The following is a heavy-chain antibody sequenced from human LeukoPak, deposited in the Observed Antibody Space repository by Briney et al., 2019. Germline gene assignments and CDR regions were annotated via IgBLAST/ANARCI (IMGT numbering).Heavy chain of an antibody. J-gene: IGHJ4*02. CDR2: ISGTGGST. Sequence: PGGSLRLSCAASGSTFSSYAMHWVRQAPGKGLEWVSTISGTGGSTYYANSVKGRFTISRDNSKNTLYLQMNSLRAEDAALYYCAKDLARAEIRGGVGADYWGQGTLVTVSS. CDR1: GSTFSSYA. D-gene: IGHD3-10*01. V-gene: IGHV3-23*01. CDR3: AKDLARAEIRGGVGADY.